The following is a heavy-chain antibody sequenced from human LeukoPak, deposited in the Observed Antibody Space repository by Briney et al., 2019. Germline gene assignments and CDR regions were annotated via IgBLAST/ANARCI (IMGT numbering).Heavy chain of an antibody. J-gene: IGHJ3*02. Sequence: WGSLRLSCTASGCTFSAYGMIWVRQAPGRGPELVSAIRGGGGSAFYADSVKGRFTISRDNSKYTLFLQMNSLRAEDTAVYYCARDPNGDYIGAFDMWGPGTMVTVSS. V-gene: IGHV3-23*01. CDR2: IRGGGGSA. D-gene: IGHD4-17*01. CDR1: GCTFSAYG. CDR3: ARDPNGDYIGAFDM.